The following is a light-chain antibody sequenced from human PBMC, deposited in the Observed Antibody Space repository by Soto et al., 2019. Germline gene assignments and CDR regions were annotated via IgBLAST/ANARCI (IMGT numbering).Light chain of an antibody. CDR2: DAS. CDR3: QQFDNLPLT. Sequence: DIQMTQSPSSLSASVGDRVTITCQASQDISNYLNWYQHKPGNAPKLLIFDASNLETGVPSRFSGSGSGTDFTFTISSLQPEDIATYYCQQFDNLPLTFGGGTKVEIK. V-gene: IGKV1-33*01. J-gene: IGKJ4*01. CDR1: QDISNY.